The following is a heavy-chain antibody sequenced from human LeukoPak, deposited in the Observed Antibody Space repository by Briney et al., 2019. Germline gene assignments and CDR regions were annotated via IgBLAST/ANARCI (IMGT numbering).Heavy chain of an antibody. V-gene: IGHV4-31*03. J-gene: IGHJ4*02. Sequence: SETLSLTCTVSGGSISSGGYSWSWIRQHPGKGLEWIGYIYYSGSTYYNPSLKSRVTISVDTSKNQFSLKLSSVTAADTAVYYCARETPYSSSWYLDYWGQGTLVTVSS. CDR1: GGSISSGGYS. CDR2: IYYSGST. CDR3: ARETPYSSSWYLDY. D-gene: IGHD6-13*01.